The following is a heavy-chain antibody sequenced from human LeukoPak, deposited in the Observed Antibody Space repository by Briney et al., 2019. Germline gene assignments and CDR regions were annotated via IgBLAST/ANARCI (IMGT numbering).Heavy chain of an antibody. CDR3: AKDARATLLQYYFDF. V-gene: IGHV3-23*01. J-gene: IGHJ4*02. CDR1: GFTFSSYA. Sequence: GGSLRLSCAASGFTFSSYAMSWVRQAPGKGLEWVSAISGSGGGTYYADSVKGRFTISRDNSKNTLYLQMNSLRAEDTAVYYCAKDARATLLQYYFDFWGQTILVTVSS. CDR2: ISGSGGGT. D-gene: IGHD4-11*01.